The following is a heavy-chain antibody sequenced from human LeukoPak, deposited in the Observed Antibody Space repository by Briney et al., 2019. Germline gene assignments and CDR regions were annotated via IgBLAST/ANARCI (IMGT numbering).Heavy chain of an antibody. CDR1: GFTFNSYW. D-gene: IGHD6-6*01. CDR2: IKQDGSEK. CDR3: ARMGSSSSSY. V-gene: IGHV3-7*01. Sequence: PGGSLRLSCAASGFTFNSYWMSWVRQAPGKGLEWVANIKQDGSEKYYVDSVKGRFPISRDNAKNSLYLQMNSLRAEDTAVYYCARMGSSSSSYWGQGTLVTVSS. J-gene: IGHJ4*02.